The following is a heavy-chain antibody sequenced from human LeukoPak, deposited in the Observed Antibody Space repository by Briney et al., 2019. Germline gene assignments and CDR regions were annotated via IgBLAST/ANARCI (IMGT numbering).Heavy chain of an antibody. V-gene: IGHV4-34*01. CDR3: ARRRYDILTGYRKGYFDY. J-gene: IGHJ4*02. CDR1: GESFSGYY. Sequence: PSETLSLTCAVYGESFSGYYWSWIRQPPGKGLEWIGEINHSGSTNYNPSLKSRVTISVDTSKNQFSLKLSSVTAADTAVYYCARRRYDILTGYRKGYFDYWGQGTLVTVSS. D-gene: IGHD3-9*01. CDR2: INHSGST.